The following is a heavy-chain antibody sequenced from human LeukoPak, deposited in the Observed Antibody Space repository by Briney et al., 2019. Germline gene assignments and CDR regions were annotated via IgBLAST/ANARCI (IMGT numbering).Heavy chain of an antibody. J-gene: IGHJ6*03. V-gene: IGHV1-2*02. CDR1: GYTFIDYY. CDR3: ARDLYSGYYYYYMDV. Sequence: VKVSCKTSGYTFIDYYIHWVRQAPGQGLEWMAWINPNIGDTNYAQEFQGRFTLTRDTSITTAYMELSRLRSDDTAVYYCARDLYSGYYYYYMDVWGKGTTVTVSS. D-gene: IGHD1-26*01. CDR2: INPNIGDT.